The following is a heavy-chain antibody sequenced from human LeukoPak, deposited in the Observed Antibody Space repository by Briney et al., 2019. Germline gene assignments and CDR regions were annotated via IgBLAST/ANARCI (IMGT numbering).Heavy chain of an antibody. Sequence: ASVKVSCKASGYIFTNYGIGWVRQAPGQGLEWMGWTSGYNAKTKYVQKFQGRITMTIDTSTTTAYMELRSLTSDDTAVYYCARVRDYYASSDYSDYWGQGTLVTVSS. CDR2: TSGYNAKT. CDR1: GYIFTNYG. V-gene: IGHV1-18*01. D-gene: IGHD3-22*01. J-gene: IGHJ4*02. CDR3: ARVRDYYASSDYSDY.